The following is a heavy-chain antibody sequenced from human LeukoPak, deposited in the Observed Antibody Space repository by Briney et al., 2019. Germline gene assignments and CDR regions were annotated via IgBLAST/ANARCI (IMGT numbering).Heavy chain of an antibody. CDR1: GGSISSYY. J-gene: IGHJ4*02. D-gene: IGHD3-22*01. CDR2: VFYSGST. Sequence: SETLSLTCTVSGGSISSYYWSWIRQPPGEGLEWIGYVFYSGSTNYNPSLNSRVTISLDTSKTQFSLKLRSVTAADTAVYYCARSYDSTGYYGGIFDSWGQGTLVTVAS. V-gene: IGHV4-59*08. CDR3: ARSYDSTGYYGGIFDS.